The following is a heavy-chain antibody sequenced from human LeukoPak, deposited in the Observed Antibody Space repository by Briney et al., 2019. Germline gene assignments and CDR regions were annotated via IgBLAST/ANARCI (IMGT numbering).Heavy chain of an antibody. V-gene: IGHV3-9*01. D-gene: IGHD6-13*01. CDR3: SKNFALAAACWDYFDY. Sequence: GRSLRLSCAASGFTFDDYAMHWVRQAPGKGLEWVSGISWNSGSIGYADSVKGRFTISRDNAKNSLYLQMNSLRAEDTALYYCSKNFALAAACWDYFDYWGQGTLVTVSS. J-gene: IGHJ4*02. CDR1: GFTFDDYA. CDR2: ISWNSGSI.